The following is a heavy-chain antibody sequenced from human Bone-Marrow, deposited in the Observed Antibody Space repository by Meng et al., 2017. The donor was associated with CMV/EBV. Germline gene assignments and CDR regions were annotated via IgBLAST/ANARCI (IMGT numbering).Heavy chain of an antibody. Sequence: SVKVSCKTSEATFKSYAINWVRLSPGQGLEWMGGIIPMFKTPTYAQNFQGRITITTDKFTSTAYMELRGLRSDDTALYFCARDRSMFDTVTYIYHDYAMDVWGQGTTVTVSS. V-gene: IGHV1-69*05. CDR3: ARDRSMFDTVTYIYHDYAMDV. J-gene: IGHJ6*02. CDR2: IIPMFKTP. D-gene: IGHD4-17*01. CDR1: EATFKSYA.